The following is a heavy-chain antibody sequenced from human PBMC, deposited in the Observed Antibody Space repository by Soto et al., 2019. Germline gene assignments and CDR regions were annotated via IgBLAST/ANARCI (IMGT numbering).Heavy chain of an antibody. CDR3: AHTPCTTCSFDY. V-gene: IGHV2-5*02. J-gene: IGHJ4*02. Sequence: SGPTLVNPTQTLTLTCTFSGFSFRTSEVGVGWIRQPPGKALEWLALIYWDDDKRYSPSLKSRLTITKDTSKNQVVLTMTNMDPVDTGTYYCAHTPCTTCSFDYWGQGSLVTVSS. CDR1: GFSFRTSEVG. D-gene: IGHD2-2*01. CDR2: IYWDDDK.